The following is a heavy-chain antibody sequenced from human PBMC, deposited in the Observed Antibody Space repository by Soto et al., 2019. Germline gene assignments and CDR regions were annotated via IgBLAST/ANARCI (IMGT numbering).Heavy chain of an antibody. Sequence: ASVKVSCKASGYTFTSYDINWVRQATGQGLEWMGWMNPNSGNTGYAQKFQGRVTMTRNTSISTAYMELSSLRSDDTAVYYCARVLGFTWAFDIWGQGTMVTVSS. V-gene: IGHV1-8*01. CDR2: MNPNSGNT. CDR1: GYTFTSYD. J-gene: IGHJ3*02. CDR3: ARVLGFTWAFDI.